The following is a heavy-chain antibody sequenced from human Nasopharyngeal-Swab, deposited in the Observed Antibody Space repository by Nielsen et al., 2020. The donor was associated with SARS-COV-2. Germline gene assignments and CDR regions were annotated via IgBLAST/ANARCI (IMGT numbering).Heavy chain of an antibody. D-gene: IGHD4-17*01. Sequence: GGSLRLSCAASGFTFSSYAMTWVRQAPGKGLEWVSAISGSGGSTYYADSVKGRFTISRDNSKNTLYLQMNSLRAEGTAVYYCAKTDYGDLPYYFDYWGQGTLVTVSS. J-gene: IGHJ4*02. CDR3: AKTDYGDLPYYFDY. CDR1: GFTFSSYA. V-gene: IGHV3-23*01. CDR2: ISGSGGST.